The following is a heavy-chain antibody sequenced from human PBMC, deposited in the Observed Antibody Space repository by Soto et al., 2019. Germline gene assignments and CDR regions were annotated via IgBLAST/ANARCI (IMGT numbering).Heavy chain of an antibody. V-gene: IGHV4-30-2*01. J-gene: IGHJ6*02. CDR3: ARVLRGYYYGMDV. CDR2: IYHSGST. D-gene: IGHD3-16*01. Sequence: QLQLQESGSGLVKPSQTLSLTCAVSGGSISSGGYSWNWIRQPPGKGLEWIGYIYHSGSTYYNPSLKSRVTISVDRSKNQFSLKLSSVTAADTAVYYCARVLRGYYYGMDVWGQGTTVTVSS. CDR1: GGSISSGGYS.